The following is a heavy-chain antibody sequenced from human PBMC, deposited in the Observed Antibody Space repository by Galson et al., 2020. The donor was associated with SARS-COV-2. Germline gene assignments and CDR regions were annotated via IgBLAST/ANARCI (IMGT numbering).Heavy chain of an antibody. CDR1: GASFSGDY. D-gene: IGHD3-10*01. Sequence: SETLSLTCGVDGASFSGDYWSWIRQPPGKGLEWIGEINHSGSTTYNPSLKSRVTISVDTSKNQFSLRLSSVTAADTAVYYCARGRITSYYYGMDVWCQGTTVTVSS. J-gene: IGHJ6*02. CDR2: INHSGST. V-gene: IGHV4-34*01. CDR3: ARGRITSYYYGMDV.